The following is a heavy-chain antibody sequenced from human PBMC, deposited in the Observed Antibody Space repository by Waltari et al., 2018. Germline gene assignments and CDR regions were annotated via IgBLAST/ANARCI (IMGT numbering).Heavy chain of an antibody. Sequence: EVQVVESGGDLVQPGRSLRLSCTTSGFTFGDYAMNWFRQAPGKGVEWVGFVTTEAYGETTEYAASVKGRFIISRDDSKSVAYLQMNSLKTEDTAVYYCSISYCTSTSCSLRPFDNWGQGARVTVAS. CDR1: GFTFGDYA. V-gene: IGHV3-49*03. D-gene: IGHD2-2*01. J-gene: IGHJ4*02. CDR3: SISYCTSTSCSLRPFDN. CDR2: VTTEAYGETT.